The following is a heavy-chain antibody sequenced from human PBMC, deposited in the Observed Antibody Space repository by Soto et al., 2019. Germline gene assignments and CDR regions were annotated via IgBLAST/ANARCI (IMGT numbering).Heavy chain of an antibody. CDR2: IYYSGST. Sequence: QVQLQESGPGLVKPSETLSLTCTVSGGSISSYYWSWIRQPPGKGLEWIGYIYYSGSTNYNPSLNSRVTISVETSKNQCSLKLGSVTAADTGVYYGARVGYCSSTSCHSMDVWGQGTTVAVSS. D-gene: IGHD2-2*01. CDR1: GGSISSYY. J-gene: IGHJ6*02. V-gene: IGHV4-59*08. CDR3: ARVGYCSSTSCHSMDV.